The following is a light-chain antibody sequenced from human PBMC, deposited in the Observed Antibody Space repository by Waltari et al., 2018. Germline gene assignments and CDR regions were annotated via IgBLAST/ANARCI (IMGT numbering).Light chain of an antibody. CDR3: SSRDSSASHVL. V-gene: IGLV3-19*01. CDR2: GKN. Sequence: SSELTQDPAVSVALGQTVRITCQGASPSTPYASWYQQKSGQAPILVLFGKNKRPSGIPDRFSGYNSETTTSLTITGAQAEDEADYYCSSRDSSASHVLFAGGTKLTVL. CDR1: SPSTPY. J-gene: IGLJ2*01.